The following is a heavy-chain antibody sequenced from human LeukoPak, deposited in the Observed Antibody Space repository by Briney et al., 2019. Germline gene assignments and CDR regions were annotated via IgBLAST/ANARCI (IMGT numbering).Heavy chain of an antibody. V-gene: IGHV3-23*01. J-gene: IGHJ4*02. Sequence: PGGSLRLSCAASGFTFSSYAMSWVRHAPGKGLEWVSDISGSGGSTYYADSVKGRFTISRDNSKNTLYLQMNSLRAGDTVVYYCAKDYCSSTSCFFDFWGQGTLVTVSS. CDR3: AKDYCSSTSCFFDF. CDR1: GFTFSSYA. D-gene: IGHD2-2*01. CDR2: ISGSGGST.